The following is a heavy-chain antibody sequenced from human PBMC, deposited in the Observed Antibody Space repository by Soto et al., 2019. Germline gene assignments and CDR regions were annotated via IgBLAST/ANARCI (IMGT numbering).Heavy chain of an antibody. CDR1: GFTFSDYY. J-gene: IGHJ4*02. CDR3: ARVGARGYEYICGSPRCLDY. CDR2: ISSSGSTI. D-gene: IGHD3-16*01. Sequence: QVQLVESGGGLVKPGGSLRLSCAASGFTFSDYYMSWIRQAPGKGLEWVSYISSSGSTIYYADSVKGRFTISRDNAKNSLYLQMNSLRAEDTAVYYCARVGARGYEYICGSPRCLDYWGQGTLVTVSS. V-gene: IGHV3-11*04.